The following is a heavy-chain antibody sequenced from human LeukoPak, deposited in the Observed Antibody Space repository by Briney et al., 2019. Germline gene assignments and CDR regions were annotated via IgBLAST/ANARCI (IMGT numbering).Heavy chain of an antibody. D-gene: IGHD6-25*01. CDR3: ARGQRRLDY. Sequence: GGSLRLSCAPSGFTFSIYWMTCVRHAPGEWLELVANIKQDGRQKYHVDSVTGRFTISRDNAKNSLYVQRNSLRAEDTAVYYCARGQRRLDYWGQGTLVTVSS. V-gene: IGHV3-7*01. CDR2: IKQDGRQK. J-gene: IGHJ4*02. CDR1: GFTFSIYW.